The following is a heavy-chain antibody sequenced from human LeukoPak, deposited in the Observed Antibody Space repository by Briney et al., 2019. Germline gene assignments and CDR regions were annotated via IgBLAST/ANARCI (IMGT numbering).Heavy chain of an antibody. CDR3: VKDMIGLRAWFDS. CDR1: GFTFDDYA. Sequence: PGGSLRLSCAASGFTFDDYAMHGVRQVPGKGLEWVSLISANGDIRDYGDSVKGRFTISRDNFKNSLYLQMNSLRNEDTALYYCVKDMIGLRAWFDSWGQGTLVTVSS. V-gene: IGHV3-43*02. J-gene: IGHJ5*01. D-gene: IGHD3-16*01. CDR2: ISANGDIR.